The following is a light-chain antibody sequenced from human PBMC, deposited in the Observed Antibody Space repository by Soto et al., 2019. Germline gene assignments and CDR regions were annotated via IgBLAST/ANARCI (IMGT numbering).Light chain of an antibody. J-gene: IGKJ3*01. V-gene: IGKV3-20*01. CDR1: QSVSSRF. CDR3: HYYDDSPPFP. Sequence: EIVLTQSPGTLSLSPGERATFSCRASQSVSSRFLAWYQQKPGQAPMLLIYGASTRATGIPDRFSGSGSGTDFTLTISRLEPEDFAVYYCHYYDDSPPFPFGPGTRVDIE. CDR2: GAS.